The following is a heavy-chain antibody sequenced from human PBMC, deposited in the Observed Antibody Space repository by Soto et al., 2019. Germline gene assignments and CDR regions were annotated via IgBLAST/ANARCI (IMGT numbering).Heavy chain of an antibody. Sequence: HPGGSLRLSCAASGFTFSSYGMHWVRQAPGKGLEWVAVIWYDGSNKYYADSVKGRFTISRDNSKNTLYLQMNSLRAEDTAVYYCAREGGQWLRVDGMDVWGQGTTVTVSS. V-gene: IGHV3-33*01. J-gene: IGHJ6*02. CDR2: IWYDGSNK. CDR3: AREGGQWLRVDGMDV. CDR1: GFTFSSYG. D-gene: IGHD6-19*01.